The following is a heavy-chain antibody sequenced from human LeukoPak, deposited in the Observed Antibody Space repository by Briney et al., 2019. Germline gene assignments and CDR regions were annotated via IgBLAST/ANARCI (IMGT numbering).Heavy chain of an antibody. CDR2: IIPILGIA. CDR1: GGTFSSYT. CDR3: ARRAVNYLGDYYYMDV. D-gene: IGHD1-7*01. J-gene: IGHJ6*03. Sequence: PVKVSCKASGGTFSSYTISWVRQAPGQGLEWMGRIIPILGIANYAQKFQGRVTITADKSTSTAYMELSSLRSEDTAVYYCARRAVNYLGDYYYMDVWGKGTTVTVSS. V-gene: IGHV1-69*02.